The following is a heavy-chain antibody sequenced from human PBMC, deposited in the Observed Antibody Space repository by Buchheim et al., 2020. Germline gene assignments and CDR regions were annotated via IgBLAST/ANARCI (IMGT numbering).Heavy chain of an antibody. D-gene: IGHD3-10*01. CDR3: ARGWIYYGSGSSRRGMDV. V-gene: IGHV5-51*01. Sequence: EVQLVQSGAEVKKPGESLKISCKGSGYSFTSYWIGWVRQMPGQGLEWMGLIYPADSDTRYSPSFQGQVTISVDTSISTAYLQWNSLKASDTAMYYCARGWIYYGSGSSRRGMDVWGQGTT. CDR1: GYSFTSYW. J-gene: IGHJ6*02. CDR2: IYPADSDT.